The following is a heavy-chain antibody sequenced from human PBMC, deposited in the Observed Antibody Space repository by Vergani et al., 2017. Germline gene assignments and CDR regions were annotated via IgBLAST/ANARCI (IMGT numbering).Heavy chain of an antibody. CDR1: GFALNRHA. Sequence: QVQLVESGGGVVQPGTSLRLSCVVSGFALNRHAMYWVRQAPGKGLEWVVGISFDGTNEYYPDLVKGRFTISRDNFKNTLSLQMNSLRPEDTALYYCANIPGVWFGDREGGFDYWGLGTLVTVSS. CDR3: ANIPGVWFGDREGGFDY. D-gene: IGHD3-10*01. V-gene: IGHV3-30-3*01. CDR2: ISFDGTNE. J-gene: IGHJ4*02.